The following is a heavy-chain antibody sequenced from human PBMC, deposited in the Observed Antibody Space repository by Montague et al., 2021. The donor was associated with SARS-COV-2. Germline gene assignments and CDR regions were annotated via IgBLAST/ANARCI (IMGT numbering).Heavy chain of an antibody. Sequence: SETLSLTCAVSAGSIRDYYWSWIRQPAGKRLEWIGRIYTTGSSDXSPSLQSRVTMSVDTSKNQVSLRLMSVTAADTALYYCARERSYLYWYFDLWGRGTLVTVSS. CDR3: ARERSYLYWYFDL. CDR1: AGSIRDYY. V-gene: IGHV4-4*07. CDR2: IYTTGSS. J-gene: IGHJ2*01.